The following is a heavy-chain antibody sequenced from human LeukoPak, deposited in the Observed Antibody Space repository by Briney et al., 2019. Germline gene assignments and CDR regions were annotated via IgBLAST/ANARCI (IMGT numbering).Heavy chain of an antibody. D-gene: IGHD1-26*01. CDR2: INPNSGGT. Sequence: ASVKVSCKASGYTFTSYDINWVRQAPGQGLEWMGWINPNSGGTNYAQKFQGRVTMTRDTSISTAYMELSRLRSDDTAVYYCARVRLVGATRNWFDPWGQGTLVTVSS. V-gene: IGHV1-2*02. CDR1: GYTFTSYD. CDR3: ARVRLVGATRNWFDP. J-gene: IGHJ5*02.